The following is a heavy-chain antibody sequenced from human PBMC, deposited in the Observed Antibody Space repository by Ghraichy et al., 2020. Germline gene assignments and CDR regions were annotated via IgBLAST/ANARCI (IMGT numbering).Heavy chain of an antibody. V-gene: IGHV1-2*02. Sequence: ASVKVSCKARGAHFTAHYMNWDRQARGQRLEWMGWINPNSGGTNYAQKFQGRVTMTRDTSISTAYMELSRLRSDDTAVYYCARDIGPGAAAGTWYFDLWGRGTLVTVSS. J-gene: IGHJ2*01. D-gene: IGHD6-13*01. CDR3: ARDIGPGAAAGTWYFDL. CDR2: INPNSGGT. CDR1: GAHFTAHY.